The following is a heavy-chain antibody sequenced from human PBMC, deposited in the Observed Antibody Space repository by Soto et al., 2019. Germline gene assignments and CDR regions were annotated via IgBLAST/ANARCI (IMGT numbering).Heavy chain of an antibody. Sequence: GESLKISCKGSGYSFTSYWISWVRQMPGKGLEWMGRIDPSDSYTNYSPSFQGHVTISADKSISTAYLQWSSLKASDTAMYYCARTPAIFAVVTSFDYWGQGTLVTVSS. V-gene: IGHV5-10-1*01. D-gene: IGHD3-3*02. CDR2: IDPSDSYT. CDR3: ARTPAIFAVVTSFDY. J-gene: IGHJ4*02. CDR1: GYSFTSYW.